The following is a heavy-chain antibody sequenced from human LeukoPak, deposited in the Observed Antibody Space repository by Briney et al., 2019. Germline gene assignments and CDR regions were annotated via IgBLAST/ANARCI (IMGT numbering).Heavy chain of an antibody. CDR1: GGTFSSYA. CDR3: ARAPSSGWSNWYFDL. V-gene: IGHV1-69*13. J-gene: IGHJ2*01. Sequence: ASVKVSCKASGGTFSSYAISWVRQAPGQGLEWMGGIIPIFGTANYAQKFQGRVTITADESTSTAYMELSSLRSEDTAVYYCARAPSSGWSNWYFDLWGRGTLVTVSS. D-gene: IGHD6-19*01. CDR2: IIPIFGTA.